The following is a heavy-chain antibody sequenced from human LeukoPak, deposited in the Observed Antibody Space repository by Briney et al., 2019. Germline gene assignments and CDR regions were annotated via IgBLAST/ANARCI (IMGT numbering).Heavy chain of an antibody. D-gene: IGHD3-22*01. CDR3: AKGGPYYDVSGPLVV. CDR1: GFTFGDYA. Sequence: GXXQRLSCAASGFTFGDYAMHWVRQVPGEGLEWVSLISGDGSMTYYADSVKGRFTISRVNSKNSLYLQLNSLTTEDTAFFYCAKGGPYYDVSGPLVVWGKGTTVTVSS. V-gene: IGHV3-43*02. J-gene: IGHJ6*04. CDR2: ISGDGSMT.